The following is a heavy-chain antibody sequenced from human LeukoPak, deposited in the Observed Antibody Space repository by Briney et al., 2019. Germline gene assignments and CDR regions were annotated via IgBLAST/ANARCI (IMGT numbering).Heavy chain of an antibody. V-gene: IGHV3-48*03. CDR3: ARGSYYDSSGYSNWFDP. CDR1: IHTFISYE. CDR2: ISSSGSTI. J-gene: IGHJ5*02. Sequence: GGSLRLSCVVSIHTFISYEMNWVRQAPGKGLEWVSYISSSGSTIFYADSVKGRFTISRDNPKNSLYLQMNTLRAEDPAVSYCARGSYYDSSGYSNWFDPWGQGTLVTVSS. D-gene: IGHD3-22*01.